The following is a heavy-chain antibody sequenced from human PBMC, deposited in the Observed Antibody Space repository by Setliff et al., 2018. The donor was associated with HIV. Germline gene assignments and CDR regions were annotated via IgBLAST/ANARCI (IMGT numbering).Heavy chain of an antibody. CDR1: RDSINSHY. Sequence: PSETLSLTCTVSRDSINSHYWSRIRQPPGKGLEWIGYIYYSGSTNYNPSLKSRVTISVDTSKNQFSLKLSSATAADTAVYYCASSRAEERIDSWGQGTLVTVSS. J-gene: IGHJ4*02. V-gene: IGHV4-59*08. CDR3: ASSRAEERIDS. CDR2: IYYSGST. D-gene: IGHD3-10*01.